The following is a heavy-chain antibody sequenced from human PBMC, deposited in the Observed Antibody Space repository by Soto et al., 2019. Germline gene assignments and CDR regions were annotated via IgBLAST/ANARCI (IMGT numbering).Heavy chain of an antibody. CDR3: AKDFMMYAVSHFDS. Sequence: EVQLLESGGGLVQRGGSRRLSCEASGFPFSVYAMTWIRQAHGRGLEWVSSITADGESPYYADSVKGRFTVSRDNSKNTLFLQMNSLRVDDTAVYWSAKDFMMYAVSHFDSWGQGALVTVSS. J-gene: IGHJ5*01. V-gene: IGHV3-23*01. CDR2: ITADGESP. CDR1: GFPFSVYA. D-gene: IGHD2-8*01.